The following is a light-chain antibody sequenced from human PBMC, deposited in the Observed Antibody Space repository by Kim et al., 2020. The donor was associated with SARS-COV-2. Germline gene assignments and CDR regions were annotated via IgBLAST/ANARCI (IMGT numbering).Light chain of an antibody. V-gene: IGLV2-14*03. J-gene: IGLJ1*01. CDR3: TSYTSSSTYV. CDR2: DVS. CDR1: SSDIGSYNY. Sequence: GQSLTISCTGTSSDIGSYNYVFWYQQHPGKAPKLLIYDVSKWPSGISNRFSGSKSGNTASLTISGLQAEDEADYYCTSYTSSSTYVFGTGTKVTVL.